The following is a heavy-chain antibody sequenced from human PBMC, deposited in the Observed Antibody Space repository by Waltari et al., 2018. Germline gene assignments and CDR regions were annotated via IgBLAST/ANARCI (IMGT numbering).Heavy chain of an antibody. Sequence: EVQLVESVGGLVQPGGSLRLSCSASGLTFSHFWMHWVRHSQGKGLMWVSRINGDGQIITYADSVKGRFTISRDNAKSTLYLQMNSLRVEDTGLYYCARDRLTPSSPGDNFDHWGQGTLVTVSP. CDR3: ARDRLTPSSPGDNFDH. CDR1: GLTFSHFW. J-gene: IGHJ4*02. CDR2: INGDGQII. D-gene: IGHD6-6*01. V-gene: IGHV3-74*01.